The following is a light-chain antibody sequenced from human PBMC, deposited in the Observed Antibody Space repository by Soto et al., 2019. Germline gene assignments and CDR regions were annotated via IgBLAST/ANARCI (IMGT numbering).Light chain of an antibody. CDR3: SSYTTSTTFV. CDR2: EVS. Sequence: QSALTQPASVSGSPGQSITISCTGTSSDVGGYNYVSWYQQHPGKAPKLMISEVSNRPSGVSNRFSGSKSGNTASLTISGLQPEDEADYYCSSYTTSTTFVFGTGTKVTVL. J-gene: IGLJ1*01. CDR1: SSDVGGYNY. V-gene: IGLV2-14*01.